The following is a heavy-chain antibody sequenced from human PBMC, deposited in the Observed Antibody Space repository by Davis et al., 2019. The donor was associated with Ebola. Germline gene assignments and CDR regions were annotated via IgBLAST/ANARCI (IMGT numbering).Heavy chain of an antibody. D-gene: IGHD4-17*01. Sequence: GSLRLSCTVPGGSISSYYWSWIRQPPGKGLEWTGYIYYSGSTNYNPSLKSRVTISVDTSKNQFSLKLSSVTAADTAVYYCASKAYGDYGWYFDLWGRGTLVTVSS. V-gene: IGHV4-59*08. CDR1: GGSISSYY. J-gene: IGHJ2*01. CDR3: ASKAYGDYGWYFDL. CDR2: IYYSGST.